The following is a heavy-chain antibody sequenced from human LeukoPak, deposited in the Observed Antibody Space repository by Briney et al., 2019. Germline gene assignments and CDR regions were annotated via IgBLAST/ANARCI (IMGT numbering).Heavy chain of an antibody. CDR3: ARDLIAVADNNWLDP. CDR1: GGSISSYY. J-gene: IGHJ5*02. CDR2: IYTSGST. Sequence: KPSETLSLTCTVSGGSISSYYWSWIRQPAGKGLEWIGRIYTSGSTNYNPSLKSRVTMSVDTSKNQFSLKLSSVTAADTAVYYCARDLIAVADNNWLDPWGQGTLVTVSS. D-gene: IGHD6-19*01. V-gene: IGHV4-4*07.